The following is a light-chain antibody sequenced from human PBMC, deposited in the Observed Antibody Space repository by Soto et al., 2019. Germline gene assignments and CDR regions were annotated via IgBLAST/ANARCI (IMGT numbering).Light chain of an antibody. CDR3: QQSYTSPVT. Sequence: DIQMTQSPSSLSASVGDRITITCRASRSIGIYLNWYHQKPGKAPKLLIYGASTLQSGVSSRFSGSGSGTDFTLSLSSLQPEDFATYYGQQSYTSPVTFGQGTKVEIK. V-gene: IGKV1-39*01. CDR2: GAS. J-gene: IGKJ1*01. CDR1: RSIGIY.